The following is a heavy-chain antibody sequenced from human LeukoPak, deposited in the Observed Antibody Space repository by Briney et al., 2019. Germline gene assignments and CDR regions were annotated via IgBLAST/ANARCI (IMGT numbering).Heavy chain of an antibody. CDR3: ARGGRIVVVPAAIGGWFDP. CDR1: GGSFSGYY. D-gene: IGHD2-2*02. V-gene: IGHV4-34*01. CDR2: INHSGST. Sequence: SESLSLTCAVYGGSFSGYYWSWIRQPQGKGLGWIGEINHSGSTNYNPSLKSRVTISVDTSKNQFSLKLSSVTAADTAVYYCARGGRIVVVPAAIGGWFDPWGQGTLVTVSS. J-gene: IGHJ5*02.